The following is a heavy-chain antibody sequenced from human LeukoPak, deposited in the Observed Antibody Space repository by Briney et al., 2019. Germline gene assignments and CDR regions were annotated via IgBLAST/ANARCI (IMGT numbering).Heavy chain of an antibody. CDR2: INPNSGGT. D-gene: IGHD3-10*01. CDR3: ARDLLLWFGELDTYYYYGMDV. Sequence: ASVKVSCKSSGYTFTGYYMHWVRQAPGQGLEWMGWINPNSGGTNYAQKFQGRVTMTRDTSISTAYMELSSLRSDDTAVYYCARDLLLWFGELDTYYYYGMDVWGQGTTVTASS. CDR1: GYTFTGYY. J-gene: IGHJ6*02. V-gene: IGHV1-2*02.